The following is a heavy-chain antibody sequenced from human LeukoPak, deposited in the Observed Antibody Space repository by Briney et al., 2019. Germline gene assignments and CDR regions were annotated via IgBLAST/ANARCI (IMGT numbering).Heavy chain of an antibody. V-gene: IGHV4-34*01. Sequence: KPSETLSLTCAVYGGSFSGYYWGWIRQPPGKGLEWIGEINHSGSTNYNPSLKSRVTISVDTSKNQFSLKLSSVTAADTAVYYCARERAYYDFWSGSTDYWGQGTLVTVSS. CDR2: INHSGST. D-gene: IGHD3-3*01. CDR3: ARERAYYDFWSGSTDY. CDR1: GGSFSGYY. J-gene: IGHJ4*02.